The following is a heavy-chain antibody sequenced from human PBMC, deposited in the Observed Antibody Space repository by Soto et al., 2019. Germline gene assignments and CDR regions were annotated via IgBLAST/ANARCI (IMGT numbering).Heavy chain of an antibody. D-gene: IGHD6-13*01. J-gene: IGHJ5*02. Sequence: QVQLVESGGGVVQPGRSLRLSCAASGFTFSSYGMHWVRQAPGKGPEWVAVIWYDGSNKYYADSVKGRFTISRDNSKNTLYLQMNSLRAEDTAVYYCARDPRDSSSWYRGWFDPWGQGTLVTVSS. V-gene: IGHV3-33*01. CDR2: IWYDGSNK. CDR3: ARDPRDSSSWYRGWFDP. CDR1: GFTFSSYG.